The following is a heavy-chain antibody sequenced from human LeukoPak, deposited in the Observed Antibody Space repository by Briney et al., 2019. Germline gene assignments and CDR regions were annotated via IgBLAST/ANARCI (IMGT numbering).Heavy chain of an antibody. CDR1: GFTFSSYG. CDR3: ATFSYAGNAGGSVGP. V-gene: IGHV3-30*02. CDR2: IRYDGSII. D-gene: IGHD4-23*01. Sequence: GGSLRLSCAASGFTFSSYGMHWVRQAPGKGLEWVAFIRYDGSIIYYTDSVKGRFTISRDNSKNTVYLQMNSLRAEDTAVYYCATFSYAGNAGGSVGPWGQGTLVTVSS. J-gene: IGHJ5*02.